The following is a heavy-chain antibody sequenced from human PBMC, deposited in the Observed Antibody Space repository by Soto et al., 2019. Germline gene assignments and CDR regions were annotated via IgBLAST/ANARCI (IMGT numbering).Heavy chain of an antibody. CDR3: ARSTSRTGNYYYYMDV. J-gene: IGHJ6*03. V-gene: IGHV4-59*01. CDR1: GGSISSDY. D-gene: IGHD2-2*01. CDR2: VHYSGST. Sequence: QVQLQESGPGLVRPSEPLSLTCTVSGGSISSDYWSWIRQPPGKGLEWIGCVHYSGSTDYNPSLKSRVTISVDTSKNQFSLRLSSVTTADTAVYFCARSTSRTGNYYYYMDVWGRGTTVTVS.